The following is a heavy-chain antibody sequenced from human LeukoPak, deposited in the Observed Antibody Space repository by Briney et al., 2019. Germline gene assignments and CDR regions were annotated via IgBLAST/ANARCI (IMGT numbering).Heavy chain of an antibody. CDR2: ISNSGTTI. D-gene: IGHD1-7*01. J-gene: IGHJ5*02. CDR1: GFTFSDYY. Sequence: GGSLRLSCAASGFTFSDYYMSWIRQAPGKGLEWVSYISNSGTTIYYADSLMGRFTISRDNAKNSLYLQMNSLRAEDTALYHCARDYLTGTTGGPNWFDPWGQGTLVTVSS. V-gene: IGHV3-11*01. CDR3: ARDYLTGTTGGPNWFDP.